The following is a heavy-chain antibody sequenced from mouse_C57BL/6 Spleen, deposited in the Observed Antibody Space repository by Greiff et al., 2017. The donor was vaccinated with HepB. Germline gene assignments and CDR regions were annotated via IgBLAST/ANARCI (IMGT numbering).Heavy chain of an antibody. D-gene: IGHD1-1*01. Sequence: EVQLQQSGPELVKPGASVKMSCKASGYTFTAYNMHWVKQSHGKSLEWIGYINPNNGGTSYNQKFKGKATLTVNKSSSTAYMELRSLTSEDSAVYYCARRGALLRYPSFDYWGQGTTLTVSS. CDR1: GYTFTAYN. J-gene: IGHJ2*01. CDR3: ARRGALLRYPSFDY. V-gene: IGHV1-22*01. CDR2: INPNNGGT.